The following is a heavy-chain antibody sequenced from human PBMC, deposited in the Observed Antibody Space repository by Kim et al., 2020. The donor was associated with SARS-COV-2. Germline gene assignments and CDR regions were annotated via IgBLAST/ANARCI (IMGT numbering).Heavy chain of an antibody. CDR2: IYHSGST. Sequence: SETLSLTCTVSGYSISSGYYWGWIRQPPGKGLEWIGSIYHSGSTYYNPSLKSRVTISVDTSKNQFSLKLSSVTAADTAVYYCARVWGLQDYYGSGSYYWGQGTLVTVSS. D-gene: IGHD3-10*01. CDR3: ARVWGLQDYYGSGSYY. V-gene: IGHV4-38-2*02. J-gene: IGHJ4*02. CDR1: GYSISSGYY.